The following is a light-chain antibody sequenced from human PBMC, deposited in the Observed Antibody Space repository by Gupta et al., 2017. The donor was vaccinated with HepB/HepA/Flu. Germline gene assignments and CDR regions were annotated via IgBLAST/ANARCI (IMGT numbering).Light chain of an antibody. Sequence: VTISCTGSSSNIGAGYDVHWYQQLPGTAPKLLSYGNSNRPSGVPDRFSGSKSGTSASLAITGLQAEDEADYYCQSYDSSLSGSVFGGGTKL. CDR2: GNS. V-gene: IGLV1-40*01. CDR1: SSNIGAGYD. J-gene: IGLJ2*01. CDR3: QSYDSSLSGSV.